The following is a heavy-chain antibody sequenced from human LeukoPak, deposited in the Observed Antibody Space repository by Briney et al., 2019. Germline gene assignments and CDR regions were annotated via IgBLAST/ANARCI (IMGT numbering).Heavy chain of an antibody. V-gene: IGHV3-23*01. CDR2: ITGGGADT. J-gene: IGHJ4*02. CDR1: GFAFSDYA. Sequence: GGSLRLSCAASGFAFSDYAMAWVRQAPGKEPEWVSVITGGGADTYQIDSVKGRFTISRDNSKNTLYLQMNSLRAEDTAVYFCAKGTLGHCNGASCYPLDYWGQGTLVTVSS. D-gene: IGHD2-15*01. CDR3: AKGTLGHCNGASCYPLDY.